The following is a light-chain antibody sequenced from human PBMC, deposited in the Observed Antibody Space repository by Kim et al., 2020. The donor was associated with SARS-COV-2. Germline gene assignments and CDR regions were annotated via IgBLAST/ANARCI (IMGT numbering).Light chain of an antibody. Sequence: DIVMTQSPDSLTVSLGERATISCKSSQTLYKSNNHNYLSWYQQKPGQPPKLIMYWASTRESGVPDRFIGSGSGTDFTLTINSLQAEDVAFYYCHQYSTTPLTFGGGTKVDI. J-gene: IGKJ4*01. CDR1: QTLYKSNNHNY. V-gene: IGKV4-1*01. CDR2: WAS. CDR3: HQYSTTPLT.